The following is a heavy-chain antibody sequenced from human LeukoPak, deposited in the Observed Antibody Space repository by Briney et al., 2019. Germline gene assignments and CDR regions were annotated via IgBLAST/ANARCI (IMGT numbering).Heavy chain of an antibody. J-gene: IGHJ4*02. CDR2: IIPIFGTA. V-gene: IGHV1-69*06. D-gene: IGHD2-15*01. CDR1: GGTFSSYA. Sequence: SVKVSCKASGGTFSSYAISWVRQAPGQGLEWMGGIIPIFGTANYAQKFQGRVTITADKSTSTAYMELSSLRSEDTAVYYCARDRYCSGGSCYRYYFDYWGQGTLVTVSS. CDR3: ARDRYCSGGSCYRYYFDY.